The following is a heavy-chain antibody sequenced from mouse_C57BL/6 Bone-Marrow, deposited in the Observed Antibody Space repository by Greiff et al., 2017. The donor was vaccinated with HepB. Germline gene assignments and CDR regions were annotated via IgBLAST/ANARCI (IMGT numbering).Heavy chain of an antibody. D-gene: IGHD4-1*01. CDR3: ARGEGELGQAFAY. CDR1: GYTFTSYW. J-gene: IGHJ3*01. CDR2: IVPSDSYT. Sequence: QVQLQQPGAELVKPGASVKLSCKASGYTFTSYWMQWVNQRPGKGLEWIGEIVPSDSYTNYNQKFKGKATLTVDTTSSTAYMQLSSLTSEDAAVYYCARGEGELGQAFAYWGRGTLVTVSA. V-gene: IGHV1-50*01.